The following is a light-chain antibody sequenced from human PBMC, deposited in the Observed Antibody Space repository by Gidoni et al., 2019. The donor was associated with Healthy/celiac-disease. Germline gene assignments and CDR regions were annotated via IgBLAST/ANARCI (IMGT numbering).Light chain of an antibody. Sequence: SYELTQPPSVSVSPGQTASITCSGDKLGDKYACWYQQQPGQSPLLVIYQDSKRPSGIPERFSGSNSGNTATLTISGTQAMDEADYYCQAWDSSTASVVFGGGTKLXV. CDR1: KLGDKY. V-gene: IGLV3-1*01. J-gene: IGLJ2*01. CDR3: QAWDSSTASVV. CDR2: QDS.